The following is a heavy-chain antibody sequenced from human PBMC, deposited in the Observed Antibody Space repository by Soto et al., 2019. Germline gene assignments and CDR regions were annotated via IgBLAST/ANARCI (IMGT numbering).Heavy chain of an antibody. Sequence: QVQLVQSRGEVKRPGASAKVSCQAFGYTFINYGISWVRQAPGQGLEWMGWVSGYNGNTNYAQKFRGRVTMTRDTSTSTAYMELKTLRSDDTAVYYCARDEGSHGFDSWGPGTLVAVSS. J-gene: IGHJ4*02. CDR2: VSGYNGNT. CDR3: ARDEGSHGFDS. D-gene: IGHD6-13*01. V-gene: IGHV1-18*04. CDR1: GYTFINYG.